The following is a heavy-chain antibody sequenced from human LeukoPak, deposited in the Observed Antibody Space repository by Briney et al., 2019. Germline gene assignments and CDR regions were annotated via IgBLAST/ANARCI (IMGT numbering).Heavy chain of an antibody. CDR1: DYSISSGYY. J-gene: IGHJ3*02. V-gene: IGHV4-38-2*01. Sequence: SETLSLTCAVSDYSISSGYYWGRIRQPPGKGLEWIGSIYHSGSTYYNPSLKSRVTISVDTSKNQFSLKLSSVTAADTAVYYCARCSNPNGFDIWGQGTMVTVSS. D-gene: IGHD4-11*01. CDR2: IYHSGST. CDR3: ARCSNPNGFDI.